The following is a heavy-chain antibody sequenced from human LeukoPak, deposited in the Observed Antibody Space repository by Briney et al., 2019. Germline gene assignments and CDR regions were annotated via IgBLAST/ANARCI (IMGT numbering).Heavy chain of an antibody. D-gene: IGHD2-2*01. CDR3: ARGLDCSSTSCYVRDYYMDV. J-gene: IGHJ6*03. Sequence: ASVKVSCKASGYTFTSYGISWVRQAPGQGLEWMGWISAYNGNTNYAQKLQGRVTMTTDTSTSTAYMELSSLRSEDTAVYYCARGLDCSSTSCYVRDYYMDVWGKGTTVTVSS. V-gene: IGHV1-18*01. CDR2: ISAYNGNT. CDR1: GYTFTSYG.